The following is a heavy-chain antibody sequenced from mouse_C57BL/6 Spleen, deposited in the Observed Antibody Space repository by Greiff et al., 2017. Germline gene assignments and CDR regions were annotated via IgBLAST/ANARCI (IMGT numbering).Heavy chain of an antibody. J-gene: IGHJ3*01. CDR2: ISGGGGNT. D-gene: IGHD1-1*01. V-gene: IGHV5-9*01. CDR3: ARHDRYGSTFAY. CDR1: GFTFSSYT. Sequence: EVQGVESGGGLVKPGGSLKLSCAASGFTFSSYTMSWVRQTPEKRLEWVATISGGGGNTYYPDSVKGRFTISRDNAKNTLYLQMSSLRSEDTALYYCARHDRYGSTFAYWGQGTLVTVSA.